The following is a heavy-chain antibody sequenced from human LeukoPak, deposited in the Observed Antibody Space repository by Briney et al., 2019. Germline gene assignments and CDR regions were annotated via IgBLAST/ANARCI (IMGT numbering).Heavy chain of an antibody. J-gene: IGHJ5*02. CDR3: ARDDTYVVPNWFDP. CDR1: GYTFTSYG. CDR2: ISAYNGNT. D-gene: IGHD2-15*01. Sequence: ASVKVSCKASGYTFTSYGISWVRQAPGQGLEWMGWISAYNGNTNYAQKLQGRVTMTTDTSTSTAYMELRSLRSDDTAVYYCARDDTYVVPNWFDPWGQGTLVTVSS. V-gene: IGHV1-18*01.